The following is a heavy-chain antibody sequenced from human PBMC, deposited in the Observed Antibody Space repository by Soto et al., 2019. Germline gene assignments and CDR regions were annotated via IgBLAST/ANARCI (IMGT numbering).Heavy chain of an antibody. CDR3: AAVVISGSYYNPFDY. CDR2: IYYSGST. V-gene: IGHV4-59*01. J-gene: IGHJ4*02. CDR1: GGSISSYY. D-gene: IGHD3-10*01. Sequence: SETLSLTCTVSGGSISSYYWSWIRQPPGKGLEWIGYIYYSGSTNYNPSLKSRVTISVDTSKNQFSLKLSSVTAADTAVYYCAAVVISGSYYNPFDYWGQGTLVTVSS.